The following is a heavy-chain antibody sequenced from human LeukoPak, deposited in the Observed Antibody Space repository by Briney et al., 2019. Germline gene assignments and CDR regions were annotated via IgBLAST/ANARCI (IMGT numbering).Heavy chain of an antibody. CDR3: AKDHGYYGSGSSFDY. J-gene: IGHJ4*02. CDR1: GFPFSSYG. V-gene: IGHV3-30*18. CDR2: ISYDGSNK. Sequence: GSLRLSCAASGFPFSSYGMHWVRQAPGKGLEWVAVISYDGSNKYYADSVKGRFTISRDNSKNTLYLQMNSLRAKDTAVYYCAKDHGYYGSGSSFDYWGQGTLVTVSS. D-gene: IGHD3-10*01.